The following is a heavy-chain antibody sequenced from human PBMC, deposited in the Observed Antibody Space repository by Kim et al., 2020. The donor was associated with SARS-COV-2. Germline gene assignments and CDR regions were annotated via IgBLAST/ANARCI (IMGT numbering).Heavy chain of an antibody. D-gene: IGHD2-15*01. V-gene: IGHV3-30*18. CDR2: ISYDGSNK. J-gene: IGHJ4*02. CDR3: AKDPERYCSGGSCYLLDY. Sequence: GGSLRLSCAASGFTFSSYGMHWVRQAPGKGLEWVAVISYDGSNKYYADSVKGRFTISRDNSKNTLYLQMNSLRAEDTAVYYCAKDPERYCSGGSCYLLDYWGPGTVATVSS. CDR1: GFTFSSYG.